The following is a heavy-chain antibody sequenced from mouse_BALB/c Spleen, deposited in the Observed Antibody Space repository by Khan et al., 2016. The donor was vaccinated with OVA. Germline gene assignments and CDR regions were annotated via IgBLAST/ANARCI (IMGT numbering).Heavy chain of an antibody. CDR2: IDSNGGRT. V-gene: IGHV5-6-3*01. CDR1: RFTISSYG. CDR3: ARSAI. D-gene: IGHD2-12*01. J-gene: IGHJ2*01. Sequence: DVKLVESGGGIVQPGGSLKHSCAASRFTISSYGLSSVRQTPDKRLELVATIDSNGGRTDSPDRVKRRFTISGDNAKNTLYQQMRSLKSEDTAMYYCARSAIWGQGTTLTVSS.